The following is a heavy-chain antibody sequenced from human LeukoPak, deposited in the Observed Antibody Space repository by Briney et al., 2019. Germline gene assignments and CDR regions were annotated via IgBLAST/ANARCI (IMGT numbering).Heavy chain of an antibody. J-gene: IGHJ6*03. V-gene: IGHV1-18*01. CDR3: ARQRGSYPKPYMDV. CDR1: GYTFSIYG. Sequence: ASVKVSCKASGYTFSIYGISWVRQAPGQGLEWMGWISAYNGNTNYAQKLQGRVTMTTDTSTSTAYMELRSLRSDDTAVYYCARQRGSYPKPYMDVWGKGTTVTISS. D-gene: IGHD1-26*01. CDR2: ISAYNGNT.